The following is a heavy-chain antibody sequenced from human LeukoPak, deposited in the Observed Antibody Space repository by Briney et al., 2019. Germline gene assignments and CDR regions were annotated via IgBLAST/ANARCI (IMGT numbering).Heavy chain of an antibody. Sequence: GGSLRLSCAVSGFTFTSYAISWVRQAPGKGLEWVSAISGSGGSTYYADSVKGRFTISRDNSKNTLYLQMNSLRAEDTAVYYCAKARYQLLSTFDYWGQGTLVTVSS. D-gene: IGHD2-2*01. J-gene: IGHJ4*02. CDR3: AKARYQLLSTFDY. V-gene: IGHV3-23*01. CDR1: GFTFTSYA. CDR2: ISGSGGST.